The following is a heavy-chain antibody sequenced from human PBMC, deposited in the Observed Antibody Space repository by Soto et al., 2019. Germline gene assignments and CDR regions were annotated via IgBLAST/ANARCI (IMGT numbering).Heavy chain of an antibody. J-gene: IGHJ4*02. Sequence: QVQLQESGPGLVKPSQTLSLGGAVSGVSITNDPYFWSWTRQYPGKALEWIGYISSSGTTYYIPPLLSRVSMSLDTSGNQFSLRLSSVTAADTAVYFCARGADYGDTVREYFFDFWGQGALVTVSS. D-gene: IGHD4-17*01. CDR3: ARGADYGDTVREYFFDF. CDR2: ISSSGTT. CDR1: GVSITNDPYF. V-gene: IGHV4-31*11.